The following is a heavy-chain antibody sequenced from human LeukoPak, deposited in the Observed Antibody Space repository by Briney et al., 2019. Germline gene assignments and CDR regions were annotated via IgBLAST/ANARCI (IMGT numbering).Heavy chain of an antibody. CDR1: GGPISSSSYY. Sequence: SETLSLTCTVSGGPISSSSYYWGWIRQPPGKGLEWIGSIYYSGTTYYNPSLKSRVTISVDTSKNQFSLKLSSVTAADTAVYYCAREFATSGPGPDWGQGTLVTVSS. J-gene: IGHJ4*02. D-gene: IGHD3-10*01. CDR2: IYYSGTT. CDR3: AREFATSGPGPD. V-gene: IGHV4-39*07.